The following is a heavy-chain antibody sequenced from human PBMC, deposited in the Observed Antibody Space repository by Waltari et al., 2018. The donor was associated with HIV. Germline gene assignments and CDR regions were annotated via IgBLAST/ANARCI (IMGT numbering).Heavy chain of an antibody. J-gene: IGHJ5*02. Sequence: QVQLQESGPGLVKPSETLSLTCTVSGGSISSYYWSWIRQPPGKGLEWIGYIYYSGSTNNNPSPKSRGTISVDTSKNQFSRKLSSVTAADTAVYYCATYNYSSGWYGGGYWFDPWGQGTLVTVSS. V-gene: IGHV4-59*08. D-gene: IGHD6-19*01. CDR3: ATYNYSSGWYGGGYWFDP. CDR2: IYYSGST. CDR1: GGSISSYY.